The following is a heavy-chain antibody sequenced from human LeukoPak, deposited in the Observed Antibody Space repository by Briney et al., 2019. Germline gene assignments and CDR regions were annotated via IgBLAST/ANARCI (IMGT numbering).Heavy chain of an antibody. CDR3: ARVANGDYGYNWFDP. Sequence: GSSVKVSCKTSGGTFNNSAISWVRQAPGQGLEWIGIINPSGGSTSYAQKFQGRVTMTRDTSTSTVYMELSSLRSEDTAVYYCARVANGDYGYNWFDPWGQGTLVTVSS. D-gene: IGHD4-17*01. CDR2: INPSGGST. V-gene: IGHV1-46*02. J-gene: IGHJ5*02. CDR1: GGTFNNSA.